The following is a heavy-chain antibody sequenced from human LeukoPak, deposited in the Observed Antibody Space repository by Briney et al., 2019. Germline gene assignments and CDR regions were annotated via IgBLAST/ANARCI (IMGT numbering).Heavy chain of an antibody. CDR3: ARDLLRPGR. CDR2: ISTSSSYI. D-gene: IGHD1-26*01. Sequence: GGSLRLSCAASGFTFGTYSMNWVRQAPGKGLEWVSSISTSSSYIYCADSVKGRFTISRDNAKNSLYLQMNSLRAEDTAVYYCARDLLRPGRWGQGTLVTVSS. V-gene: IGHV3-21*01. J-gene: IGHJ4*02. CDR1: GFTFGTYS.